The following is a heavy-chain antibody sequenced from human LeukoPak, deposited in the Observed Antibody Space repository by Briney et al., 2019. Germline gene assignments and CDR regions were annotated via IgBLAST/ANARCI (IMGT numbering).Heavy chain of an antibody. CDR1: GFTFTSYA. CDR2: ISGSGGST. Sequence: PGGSLRLSCAASGFTFTSYAMSWVRQAPGKGLEWVSSISGSGGSTFYVDSVKGRFTISRDNTKNTLYLQMNSLRAEDTALYYCAKDPQRGGPYYFDYWGQGTLVTVSS. V-gene: IGHV3-23*01. D-gene: IGHD3-16*01. J-gene: IGHJ4*02. CDR3: AKDPQRGGPYYFDY.